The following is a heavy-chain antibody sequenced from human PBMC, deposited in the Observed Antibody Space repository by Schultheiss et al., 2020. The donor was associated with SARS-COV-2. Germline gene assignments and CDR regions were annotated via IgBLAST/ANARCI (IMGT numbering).Heavy chain of an antibody. CDR1: GFTFSSYW. CDR3: ATVVGVYYYDSSSVNYFDY. CDR2: INSDGSST. Sequence: GESLKISCAASGFTFSSYWMHWVRQAPGKGLVWVSRINSDGSSTSYADSVKGRFTISRDNAKNSLYLQMNSLRAEDTAVYYCATVVGVYYYDSSSVNYFDYWGQGALVTVSS. D-gene: IGHD3-22*01. J-gene: IGHJ4*02. V-gene: IGHV3-74*01.